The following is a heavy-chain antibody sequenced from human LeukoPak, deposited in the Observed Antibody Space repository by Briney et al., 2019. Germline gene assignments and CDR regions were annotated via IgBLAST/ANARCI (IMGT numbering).Heavy chain of an antibody. CDR3: AGDRDDYGDYYFDY. Sequence: SQTLSLTCAISGDSVSSKNGAWNWIRQSPSRGLEWLGRIYYRSKWYNDYAVSVKSRITITPDTSKNQFSLQLNSVTPEDTAVYYCAGDRDDYGDYYFDYWGQGTLVTVSS. CDR1: GDSVSSKNGA. J-gene: IGHJ4*02. V-gene: IGHV6-1*01. D-gene: IGHD4-17*01. CDR2: IYYRSKWYN.